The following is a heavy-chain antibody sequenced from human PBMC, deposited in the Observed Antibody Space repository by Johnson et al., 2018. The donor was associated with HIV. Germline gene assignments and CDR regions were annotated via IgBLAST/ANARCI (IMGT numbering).Heavy chain of an antibody. Sequence: VQLVESGGGLVQPGGSLRLSCAASGFTFDDYGMSWVRQAPGKGLEWVSGINWNGGSTGYADSVKGRFTISRDNAKKSLFLQMNSLRVEDTAVYYCAKEALRGGEYDAFDIWGQGTMVTVSS. V-gene: IGHV3-20*04. D-gene: IGHD2-15*01. CDR2: INWNGGST. J-gene: IGHJ3*02. CDR3: AKEALRGGEYDAFDI. CDR1: GFTFDDYG.